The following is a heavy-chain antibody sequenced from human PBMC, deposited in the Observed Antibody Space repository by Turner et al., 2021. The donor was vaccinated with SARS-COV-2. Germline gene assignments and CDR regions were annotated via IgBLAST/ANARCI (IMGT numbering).Heavy chain of an antibody. Sequence: EVQLLESGGGLVQPGGSLRLSCAASGFTFSSYAMSWVRQAPGKGREWVSGISDSGGSTHYADSVKGRFTISRDNSKITMYLQMNSLRAEDTAGYYCAKVASNPGDDFDYWGQGTLVTVSS. CDR3: AKVASNPGDDFDY. J-gene: IGHJ4*02. V-gene: IGHV3-23*01. CDR2: ISDSGGST. CDR1: GFTFSSYA. D-gene: IGHD4-17*01.